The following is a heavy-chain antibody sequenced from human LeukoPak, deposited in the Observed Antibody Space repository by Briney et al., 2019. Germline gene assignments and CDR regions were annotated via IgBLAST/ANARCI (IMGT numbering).Heavy chain of an antibody. J-gene: IGHJ4*02. CDR2: ISSSGSTI. Sequence: GGTLRLSCAASGFTFSDYYMSWIRQSPGPGLEGGSYISSSGSTIYYADSVKGRFTISRDNAKNTLYLQMNSLRAEDTAVYYCARGNYYDSSGYYSFDYWGQGTLVTVSS. CDR1: GFTFSDYY. CDR3: ARGNYYDSSGYYSFDY. D-gene: IGHD3-22*01. V-gene: IGHV3-11*01.